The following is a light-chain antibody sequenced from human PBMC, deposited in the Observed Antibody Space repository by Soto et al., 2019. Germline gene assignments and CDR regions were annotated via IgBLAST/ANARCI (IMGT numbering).Light chain of an antibody. J-gene: IGKJ5*01. CDR3: QQRQYWHPIT. CDR1: LSVSSY. Sequence: VVTPSPPTLSLSPGERTTPSCSTSLSVSSYLACYQQKPGQAPRLIIYDASSRANGIPARFTGSGSGTDFNLTISTLEPEDFAFYYCQQRQYWHPITFGQGTRLEIK. V-gene: IGKV3-11*01. CDR2: DAS.